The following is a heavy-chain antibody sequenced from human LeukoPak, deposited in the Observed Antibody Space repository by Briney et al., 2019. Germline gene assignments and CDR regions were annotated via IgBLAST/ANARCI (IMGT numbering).Heavy chain of an antibody. CDR2: ISGSGGST. CDR1: GFTFSSYA. J-gene: IGHJ5*02. CDR3: ATMRGTTSNCFDP. V-gene: IGHV3-23*01. D-gene: IGHD4-17*01. Sequence: PGGSLRLSCAASGFTFSSYAMSWVRQAPGKGMEWVSAISGSGGSTYYADSVKGRFTISKDNSKNTLYLQMNSLRAEDTAVYYCATMRGTTSNCFDPWGQGTLVTVSS.